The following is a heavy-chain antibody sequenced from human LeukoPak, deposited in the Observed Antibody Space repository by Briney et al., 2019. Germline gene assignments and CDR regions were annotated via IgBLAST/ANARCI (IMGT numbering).Heavy chain of an antibody. D-gene: IGHD2-8*01. J-gene: IGHJ6*02. Sequence: SVKVSCKASGGTFSSYAISWVRQALGQGLEWMGGIIPIFGTANYAQKFQGRVTITADESTSTAYMELSSLRSEDTAVYYCARSGLYVVRYGMDVWGQGTTVTVSS. CDR2: IIPIFGTA. V-gene: IGHV1-69*13. CDR3: ARSGLYVVRYGMDV. CDR1: GGTFSSYA.